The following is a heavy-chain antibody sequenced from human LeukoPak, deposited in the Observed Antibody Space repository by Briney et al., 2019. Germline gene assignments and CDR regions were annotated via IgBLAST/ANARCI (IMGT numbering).Heavy chain of an antibody. V-gene: IGHV3-30-3*01. Sequence: GGSLRLSCAASGFTFSSYAMHWVRQAPGKGLEWVAVISYDGSNKYYADSVKGRFTISRDNSKNTLYLQMNSLRAEDTAVYYCARALVDNYYDSSGLDYWGQGTLVTVSS. CDR1: GFTFSSYA. D-gene: IGHD3-22*01. CDR3: ARALVDNYYDSSGLDY. CDR2: ISYDGSNK. J-gene: IGHJ4*02.